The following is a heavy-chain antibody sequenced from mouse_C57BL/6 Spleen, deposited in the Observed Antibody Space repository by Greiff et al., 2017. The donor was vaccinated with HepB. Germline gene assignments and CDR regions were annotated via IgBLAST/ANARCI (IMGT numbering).Heavy chain of an antibody. CDR2: IYPRDGST. Sequence: QVQLQQSGPELVKPGASVKLSCKASGYTFTSYDINWVKQRPGQGLEWIGWIYPRDGSTTYNEKFKGKATLTVDTSSSTAYMELHSLTSEDSAVYFCARRKVTTVVATDWYFDVWGTGTTVTVSS. V-gene: IGHV1-85*01. CDR1: GYTFTSYD. D-gene: IGHD1-1*01. CDR3: ARRKVTTVVATDWYFDV. J-gene: IGHJ1*03.